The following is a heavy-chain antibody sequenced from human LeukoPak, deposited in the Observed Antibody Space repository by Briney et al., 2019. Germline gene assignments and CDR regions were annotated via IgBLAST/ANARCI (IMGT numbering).Heavy chain of an antibody. Sequence: SETLSLTCIVSRGSMSGYYWSWIRQPPGKGLEWIGYIYYSGSTNYNPSLKSRVTISVDTSKIQFSLKLSSVTAADTAVYYCAATYYYTSGSYSNFDYWGQGSLVTVSS. V-gene: IGHV4-59*12. CDR1: RGSMSGYY. D-gene: IGHD3-10*01. CDR3: AATYYYTSGSYSNFDY. J-gene: IGHJ4*02. CDR2: IYYSGST.